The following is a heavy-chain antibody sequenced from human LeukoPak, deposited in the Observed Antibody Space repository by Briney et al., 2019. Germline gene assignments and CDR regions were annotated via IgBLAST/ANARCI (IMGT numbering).Heavy chain of an antibody. CDR2: INWNGGST. D-gene: IGHD6-19*01. J-gene: IGHJ4*02. Sequence: GGSLRLSCAASGFRFDDHGMSWVRQAPGKGLEWVSGINWNGGSTGYADSVKGRFTISRDDAKNSLYLQMNGLRAEDTVLYYCAGGDRNGWYFYYWGQGILVTVSS. CDR1: GFRFDDHG. V-gene: IGHV3-20*04. CDR3: AGGDRNGWYFYY.